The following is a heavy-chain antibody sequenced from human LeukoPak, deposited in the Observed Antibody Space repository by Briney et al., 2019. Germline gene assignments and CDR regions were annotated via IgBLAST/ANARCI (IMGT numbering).Heavy chain of an antibody. D-gene: IGHD5-24*01. V-gene: IGHV3-7*01. J-gene: IGHJ4*02. CDR3: ASTYATDGYPRGPDY. CDR2: INQDGSVK. Sequence: GGSLRLSCAASGFTLSRYWMSWLRQAPGKGLEWVANINQDGSVKKYVDSVKGGFTVSRHNAGKSLSMEMSRLRPDDTAVYYCASTYATDGYPRGPDYWSEAALVAVAS. CDR1: GFTLSRYW.